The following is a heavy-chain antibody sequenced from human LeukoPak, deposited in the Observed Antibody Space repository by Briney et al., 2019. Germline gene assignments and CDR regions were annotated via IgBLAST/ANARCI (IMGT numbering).Heavy chain of an antibody. CDR3: ARDRPSGGTYYDILTGYPTFDP. CDR2: IWYDGSNK. CDR1: GFTFSSYG. V-gene: IGHV3-33*01. J-gene: IGHJ5*02. Sequence: PGRSLRLSCAASGFTFSSYGMHWVRQAPGKGLERVAVIWYDGSNKYYADSVKGRFTISRDNSKNTLYLQMNSLRAEDTAVYYCARDRPSGGTYYDILTGYPTFDPWGQGTLVTVSS. D-gene: IGHD3-9*01.